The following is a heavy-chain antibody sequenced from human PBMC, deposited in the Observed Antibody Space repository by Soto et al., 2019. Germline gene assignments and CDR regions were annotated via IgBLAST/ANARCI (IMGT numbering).Heavy chain of an antibody. CDR1: GYTFTGYY. D-gene: IGHD4-17*01. Sequence: ASVKVSCKASGYTFTGYYMHWVRQAPGQGLEWMGWISPNSGGTNYAQKFQGRVTMTRDTSISTAYMELSRLRSDDTAVYYCARSHGDFDTYFDYWGQGTLVTVSS. V-gene: IGHV1-2*02. J-gene: IGHJ4*02. CDR2: ISPNSGGT. CDR3: ARSHGDFDTYFDY.